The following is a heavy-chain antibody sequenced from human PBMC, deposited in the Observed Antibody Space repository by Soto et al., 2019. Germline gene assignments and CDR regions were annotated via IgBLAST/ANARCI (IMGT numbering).Heavy chain of an antibody. Sequence: QVQLVQSGAEVKKPGASVKVSCKASGYTFTNFGISWMRQAPGQGLEWMGWISAYNGNTNYAQNFQGRVTMTTATSTSTAYMELKGLRTDDTAVYYCARGGTSIDYWGQGTLVTVSS. J-gene: IGHJ4*02. CDR1: GYTFTNFG. CDR3: ARGGTSIDY. V-gene: IGHV1-18*01. CDR2: ISAYNGNT. D-gene: IGHD1-26*01.